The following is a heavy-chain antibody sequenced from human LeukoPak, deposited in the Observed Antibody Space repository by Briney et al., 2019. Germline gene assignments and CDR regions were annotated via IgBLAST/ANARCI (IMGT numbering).Heavy chain of an antibody. CDR3: TREEVRAPLDN. D-gene: IGHD3-10*01. J-gene: IGHJ4*02. CDR2: IYYDGSNK. V-gene: IGHV3-33*01. Sequence: GGSLRLSCAASGFTFSTYGMHWVRQAPGEGLEWVALIYYDGSNKYYADSVKGRFTVSRDNSKNTLYLQMNVLRAEDTGIYYCTREEVRAPLDNWGQGTLVTVSS. CDR1: GFTFSTYG.